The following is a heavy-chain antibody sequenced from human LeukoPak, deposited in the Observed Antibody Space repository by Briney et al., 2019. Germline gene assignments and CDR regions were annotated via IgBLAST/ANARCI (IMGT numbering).Heavy chain of an antibody. Sequence: PSETLSLTCTVSGGSISSYYWSWIRQPAGKGLEWIGRIHTSGNTNYNPSLKSRVTMPVDTSKNQFSLKLSSVTAADTAVYYCARDRDWSYWFDPWGQGTLVTVSS. CDR1: GGSISSYY. CDR2: IHTSGNT. J-gene: IGHJ5*02. CDR3: ARDRDWSYWFDP. V-gene: IGHV4-4*07. D-gene: IGHD1-1*01.